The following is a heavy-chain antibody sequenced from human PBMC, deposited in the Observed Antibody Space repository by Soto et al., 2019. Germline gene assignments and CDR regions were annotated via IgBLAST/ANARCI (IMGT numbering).Heavy chain of an antibody. CDR3: AHRPGFSMAFDY. J-gene: IGHJ4*02. D-gene: IGHD3-10*01. V-gene: IGHV2-5*02. Sequence: SGPTLVDPTQTLTLTCTFSGLSLSTYGVGVGWIRQPPGKALEWLALIYWDDDTRFSPSLNSRLAITKDTSKSQVVLTMTHMDPVDTATYYCAHRPGFSMAFDYWGPGSLVTVSS. CDR2: IYWDDDT. CDR1: GLSLSTYGVG.